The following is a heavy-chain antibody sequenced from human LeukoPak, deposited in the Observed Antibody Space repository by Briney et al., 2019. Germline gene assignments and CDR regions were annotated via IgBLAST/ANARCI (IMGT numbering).Heavy chain of an antibody. V-gene: IGHV1-46*01. Sequence: GASVKVSCKASGYTFTSYYMHWVRQAPGQGLEWMGIINPSGGSTSYAQKFQGRVTMTMDTSTSTVYMELSSLRSEDTAVYYCASAGGYYGAFDIWGQGTMVTVSS. CDR3: ASAGGYYGAFDI. J-gene: IGHJ3*02. D-gene: IGHD1-26*01. CDR2: INPSGGST. CDR1: GYTFTSYY.